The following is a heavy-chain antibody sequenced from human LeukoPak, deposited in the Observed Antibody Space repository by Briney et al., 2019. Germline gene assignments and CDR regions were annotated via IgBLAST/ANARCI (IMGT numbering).Heavy chain of an antibody. CDR1: GFTIDDCA. V-gene: IGHV3-43*02. CDR2: ISGDGGST. J-gene: IGHJ4*02. D-gene: IGHD2-2*01. Sequence: GGSLRLSCAASGFTIDDCAMHWVRQPPGKSLEWVSLISGDGGSTYNADSVKGRFTVSRDNSKNSLYLQMNSLRTEDTALYYCAKDISRNFAVVPAADYCGQGTLVTVSS. CDR3: AKDISRNFAVVPAADY.